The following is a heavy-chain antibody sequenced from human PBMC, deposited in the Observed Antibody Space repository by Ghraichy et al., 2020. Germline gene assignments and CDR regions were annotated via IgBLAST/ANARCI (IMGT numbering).Heavy chain of an antibody. CDR3: VRVTRNWFDP. J-gene: IGHJ5*02. V-gene: IGHV4-4*02. Sequence: GSLRLSCAVSGGSITSSDWWSWVRQPPGKGLEWIGEIYHGGNTNYNPSLKSRVTISVDKSKNQFSLRLRSVTAADTAVYYCVRVTRNWFDPWGQGTLVTVSS. CDR1: GGSITSSDW. CDR2: IYHGGNT.